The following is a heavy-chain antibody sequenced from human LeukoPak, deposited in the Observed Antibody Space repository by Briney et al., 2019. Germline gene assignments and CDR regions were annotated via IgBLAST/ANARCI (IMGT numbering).Heavy chain of an antibody. V-gene: IGHV3-53*01. J-gene: IGHJ4*02. Sequence: GGSLRLSCAASGFTVSSNYMSWVRQAPGKGLEWVSVIYSGGSTFYADSVKGRFTISRDNSKNTVYLQMNSLRGEDTAVFYCASGGKYCTGGACYGDWGQGTLVTVSS. D-gene: IGHD2-8*02. CDR3: ASGGKYCTGGACYGD. CDR2: IYSGGST. CDR1: GFTVSSNY.